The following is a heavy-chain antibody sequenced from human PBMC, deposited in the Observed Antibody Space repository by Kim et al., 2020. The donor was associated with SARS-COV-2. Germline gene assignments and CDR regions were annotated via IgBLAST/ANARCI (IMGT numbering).Heavy chain of an antibody. CDR3: ARDPWSRLLGHTYSYYGMDV. V-gene: IGHV3-30-3*01. CDR2: ISYDGSNK. D-gene: IGHD1-26*01. J-gene: IGHJ6*02. Sequence: GGSLRLSCAASGFTFSSCAIHWVRQAPGKGLEWVAVISYDGSNKNYADSVKGRFTISSDNSKNTLYLQMNSLRAEDTALYYCARDPWSRLLGHTYSYYGMDVWGQGATVTVSS. CDR1: GFTFSSCA.